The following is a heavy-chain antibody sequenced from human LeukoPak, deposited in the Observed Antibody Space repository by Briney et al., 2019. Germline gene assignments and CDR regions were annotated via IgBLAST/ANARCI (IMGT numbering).Heavy chain of an antibody. CDR2: IYPGDSDT. J-gene: IGHJ5*02. CDR3: ARQKAVAGRAWFDP. D-gene: IGHD6-19*01. Sequence: GESLKISCKGSGYNFANYWIAWVRQVPGKGLEWMAIIYPGDSDTRYSPSFQGQVTISADKSISTAYLQWSSLKASDTAMYYCARQKAVAGRAWFDPWGQGTLVTVSS. CDR1: GYNFANYW. V-gene: IGHV5-51*01.